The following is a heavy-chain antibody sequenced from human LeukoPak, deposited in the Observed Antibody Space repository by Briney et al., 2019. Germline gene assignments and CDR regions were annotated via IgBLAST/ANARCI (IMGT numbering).Heavy chain of an antibody. Sequence: ASVKVSCKASGYTFTSYYIHWVRQAPGQGLEWMGIINLSGGGTSYAQKFQGRVTMTRDTSTSTVYMEVSSLRSEDTAMYYCAGSSVERQQLARFDYWGQGTLVTVSS. CDR2: INLSGGGT. V-gene: IGHV1-46*01. CDR1: GYTFTSYY. CDR3: AGSSVERQQLARFDY. J-gene: IGHJ4*02. D-gene: IGHD6-13*01.